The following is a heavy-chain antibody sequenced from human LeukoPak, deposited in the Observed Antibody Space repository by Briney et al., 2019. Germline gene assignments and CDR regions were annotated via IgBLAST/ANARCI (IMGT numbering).Heavy chain of an antibody. CDR2: FDPEDGET. V-gene: IGHV1-24*01. CDR3: ALWFGELAFDY. CDR1: GYTFTSYY. D-gene: IGHD3-10*01. J-gene: IGHJ4*02. Sequence: ASVKVSCKASGYTFTSYYTHWVRQAPGKGLEWMGGFDPEDGETIYAQKFQGRVTMTEDTSTDTAYMELSSLRSEDTAVYYCALWFGELAFDYWGQGTLVTVSS.